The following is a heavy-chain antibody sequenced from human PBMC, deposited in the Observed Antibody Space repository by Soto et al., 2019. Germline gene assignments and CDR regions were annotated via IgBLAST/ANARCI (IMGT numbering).Heavy chain of an antibody. V-gene: IGHV3-30*04. J-gene: IGHJ4*02. CDR1: GFTLNNYA. CDR2: ISYNGKNK. CDR3: AIDGVEYVVSGLYFFDY. D-gene: IGHD2-8*02. Sequence: QVQLVESGGGVVQPGTSLRLSCAASGFTLNNYAMHWVRQVPGKGLEWVAFISYNGKNKYYGDSVKGRFTISRDDSKNTLYLQMNSLRSEDTAVYSCAIDGVEYVVSGLYFFDYWGQGTLVTVSS.